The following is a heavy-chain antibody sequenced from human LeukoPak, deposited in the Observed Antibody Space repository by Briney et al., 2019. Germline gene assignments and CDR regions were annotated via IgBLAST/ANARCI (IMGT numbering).Heavy chain of an antibody. D-gene: IGHD6-13*01. J-gene: IGHJ3*02. CDR2: IYYSGST. Sequence: SETLSLTCTVSGGSISSYYWSWIRQPPGKGLEWIGYIYYSGSTNYNPSLKSRVTISVDTSKNQFSLKLSTVTAADMAVYYCARSRSSSWPNDAFEIWGQGTMVTVSS. CDR3: ARSRSSSWPNDAFEI. CDR1: GGSISSYY. V-gene: IGHV4-59*01.